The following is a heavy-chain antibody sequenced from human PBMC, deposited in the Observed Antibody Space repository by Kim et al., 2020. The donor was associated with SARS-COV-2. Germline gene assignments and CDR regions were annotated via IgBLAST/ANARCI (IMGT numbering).Heavy chain of an antibody. CDR2: IIPIFGTA. J-gene: IGHJ6*02. Sequence: SVKVSCKASGGTFSSYAISWVRQAPGQGLEWMGGIIPIFGTANYAQKFQGRVTITADESTSTAYMELSSLRSEDTAVYYCATDYGSGSYSMDVWGQGTTVTVSS. CDR3: ATDYGSGSYSMDV. D-gene: IGHD3-10*01. V-gene: IGHV1-69*13. CDR1: GGTFSSYA.